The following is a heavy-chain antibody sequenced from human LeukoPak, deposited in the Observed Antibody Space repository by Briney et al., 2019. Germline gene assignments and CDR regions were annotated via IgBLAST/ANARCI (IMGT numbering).Heavy chain of an antibody. D-gene: IGHD3-22*01. Sequence: ASVKVSCKASGYTFTSYDINWVRQAPGQGLEWMGGIIPIFGTANYAQKFQGRVTITADESTSTAYMELSSLRSEDTAVYYCARTYYYDSSGYGYFDYWGQGTLVTVSS. CDR2: IIPIFGTA. J-gene: IGHJ4*02. CDR1: GYTFTSYD. CDR3: ARTYYYDSSGYGYFDY. V-gene: IGHV1-69*13.